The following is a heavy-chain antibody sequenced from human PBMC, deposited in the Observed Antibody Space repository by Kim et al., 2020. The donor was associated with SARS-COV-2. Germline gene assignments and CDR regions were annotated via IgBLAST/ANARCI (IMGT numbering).Heavy chain of an antibody. V-gene: IGHV3-53*01. CDR2: IYSGGST. Sequence: GGSLRLSCAASGFTVSSNYMSWVRQAPGKGLEWVSVIYSGGSTYYADSVKGRFTISRDNSKNTLYLQMNSLRAEDTAVYYCARDSSGYHLPNDAFDIWGQGTMVTVSS. CDR3: ARDSSGYHLPNDAFDI. CDR1: GFTVSSNY. J-gene: IGHJ3*02. D-gene: IGHD3-22*01.